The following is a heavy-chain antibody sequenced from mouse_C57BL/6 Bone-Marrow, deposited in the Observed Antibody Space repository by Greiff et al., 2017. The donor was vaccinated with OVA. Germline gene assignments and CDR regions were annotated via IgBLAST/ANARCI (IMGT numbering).Heavy chain of an antibody. CDR2: IDPSAGDT. CDR3: GSISGDYFDD. J-gene: IGHJ2*01. Sequence: VQLQQPGAELVMPGASVTLSCKASGYTFTSYWMHWVKQRPGQGLEWIGEIDPSAGDTTYNQKFKGKATLTVDKSSSTAYMQLSSLTSEDSAVYYCGSISGDYFDDWGQGTTLTVSS. V-gene: IGHV1-69*01. CDR1: GYTFTSYW.